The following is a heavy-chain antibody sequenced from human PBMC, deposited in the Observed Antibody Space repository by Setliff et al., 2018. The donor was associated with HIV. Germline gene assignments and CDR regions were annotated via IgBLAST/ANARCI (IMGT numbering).Heavy chain of an antibody. J-gene: IGHJ4*02. CDR1: GGSFSGYY. V-gene: IGHV4-34*01. CDR3: ARGIRTAAAPTFDH. Sequence: SETLSLTCAVYGGSFSGYYWSWIRQPPGKGLEWNGEINHSGSTNYNPSLKSRITISVDTSKNQFSLKLSSVTTADTAVYFCARGIRTAAAPTFDHWGQGALVTVSS. CDR2: INHSGST. D-gene: IGHD6-13*01.